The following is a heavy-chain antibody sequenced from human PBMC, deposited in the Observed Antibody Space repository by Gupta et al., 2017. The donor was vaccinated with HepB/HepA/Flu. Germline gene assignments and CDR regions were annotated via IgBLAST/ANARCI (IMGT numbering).Heavy chain of an antibody. D-gene: IGHD3-10*01. CDR1: GFTFSNDW. CDR3: SRTLMD. Sequence: EVQLVESGGALVQPGGSLRLSCVGSGFTFSNDWMDWVRQAPGKGLEWVANIRQDGREKYYVESVKGRFTISRDNAKNSLYLQMNSLRVEDTAVYYCSRTLMDLGQGTLVTVSS. J-gene: IGHJ1*01. CDR2: IRQDGREK. V-gene: IGHV3-7*01.